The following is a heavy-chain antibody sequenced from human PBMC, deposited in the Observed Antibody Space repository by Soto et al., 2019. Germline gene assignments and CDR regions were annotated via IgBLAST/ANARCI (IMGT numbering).Heavy chain of an antibody. CDR2: IIPIFGTA. CDR1: GGTFSSYA. D-gene: IGHD3-10*01. V-gene: IGHV1-69*13. CDR3: ASELNYYGSRRYTPPFHY. Sequence: SVKVSCKACGGTFSSYAISWVRQAPGQGLEWMGGIIPIFGTANYAQKFQGRVTITADESTSTAYMELSSLRSEDTAVYYCASELNYYGSRRYTPPFHYWGQATLFTVSS. J-gene: IGHJ4*02.